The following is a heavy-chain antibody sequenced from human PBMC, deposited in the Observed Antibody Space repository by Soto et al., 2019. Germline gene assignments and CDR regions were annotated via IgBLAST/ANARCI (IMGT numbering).Heavy chain of an antibody. Sequence: QVQLVQSGAEVKKPGASVKVSCKASGYTFTSYGISWVRQAPGQGLEWMGWISAYNGNTNYAQKLQGRVTMTTDTSTSTAYMELRSLRSDDTAVYYCARLLYYYDSSPTGPPRGKIKIDYWGQGTLVTVSS. J-gene: IGHJ4*02. D-gene: IGHD3-22*01. CDR2: ISAYNGNT. V-gene: IGHV1-18*01. CDR3: ARLLYYYDSSPTGPPRGKIKIDY. CDR1: GYTFTSYG.